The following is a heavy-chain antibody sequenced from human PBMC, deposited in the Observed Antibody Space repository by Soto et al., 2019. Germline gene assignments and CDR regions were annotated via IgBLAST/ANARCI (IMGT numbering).Heavy chain of an antibody. CDR1: GFTFSSYW. D-gene: IGHD1-26*01. CDR3: TRSSDSRRYCEGVDV. J-gene: IGHJ6*02. CDR2: IKRDGSET. Sequence: XGSLRLSCAASGFTFSSYWMSGVRQEPGKGLEWVASIKRDGSETYYVDSVKGRFTISRDNAKNSLFLQINSLRAEDTAVFYCTRSSDSRRYCEGVDVWGLGTMVTVSS. V-gene: IGHV3-7*03.